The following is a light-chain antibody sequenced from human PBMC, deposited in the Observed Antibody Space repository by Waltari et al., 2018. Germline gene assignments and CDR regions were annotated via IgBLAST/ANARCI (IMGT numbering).Light chain of an antibody. Sequence: QSALTQPASVSGSPGQSITISCTGTSSDVGGHNHVSWLQQFPGKAPRLIIYDVTNRPSGVSNRFSGSKSANTASLTISWLRSEDEADYYCTSFTSTTTWVFGGGTKVTV. CDR3: TSFTSTTTWV. CDR2: DVT. V-gene: IGLV2-14*01. CDR1: SSDVGGHNH. J-gene: IGLJ3*02.